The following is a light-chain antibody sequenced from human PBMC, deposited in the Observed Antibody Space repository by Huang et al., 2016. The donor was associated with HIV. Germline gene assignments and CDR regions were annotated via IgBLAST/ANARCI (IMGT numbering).Light chain of an antibody. CDR1: QGISNS. J-gene: IGKJ1*01. Sequence: DIQMTQSPSSLPASVGDRVTMTCRASQGISNSLAWYQQKPGKAPKLLLYAASKLESVVPSRFSGSASGTDYTLTISSLQPEDFATYYCQQYWSTPPATFGQGTKVEIK. CDR2: AAS. V-gene: IGKV1-NL1*01. CDR3: QQYWSTPPAT.